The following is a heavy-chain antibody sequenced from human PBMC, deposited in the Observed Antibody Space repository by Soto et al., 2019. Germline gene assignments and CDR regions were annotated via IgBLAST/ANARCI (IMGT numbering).Heavy chain of an antibody. Sequence: LRLSCAASGFTFSDYYMIWIRQAPGKGLEWVSYISSSGTGIYYGDSVKARFTISRDNAKNSLYLQMNSLRAEDTAVYYCARAYSDAFDIWGQGTMVTVSS. CDR1: GFTFSDYY. J-gene: IGHJ3*02. CDR2: ISSSGTGI. V-gene: IGHV3-11*01. D-gene: IGHD2-21*01. CDR3: ARAYSDAFDI.